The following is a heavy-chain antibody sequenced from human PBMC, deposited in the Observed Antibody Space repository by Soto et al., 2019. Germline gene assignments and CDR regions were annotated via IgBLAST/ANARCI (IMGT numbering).Heavy chain of an antibody. J-gene: IGHJ4*02. Sequence: QVQLVESGGGVLQPGRSLRLSCLASGFTFGDFGMHWVRQAPGKGLEWVAALSYDESNTYYADSVKGRFTISRDISKNTLYLQTNSLRPEDTAVYLVGSSRTKWSRSPDDWGQGIRVNVSA. CDR1: GFTFGDFG. V-gene: IGHV3-30*03. D-gene: IGHD1-26*01. CDR3: GSSRTKWSRSPDD. CDR2: LSYDESNT.